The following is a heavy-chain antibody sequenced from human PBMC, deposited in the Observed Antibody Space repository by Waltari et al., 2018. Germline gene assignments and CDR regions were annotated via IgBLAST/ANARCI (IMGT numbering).Heavy chain of an antibody. V-gene: IGHV3-30*02. CDR2: IRYDGSNK. J-gene: IGHJ4*02. CDR1: GFTFSSYG. CDR3: ASSIAARPTGDY. D-gene: IGHD6-6*01. Sequence: QVQLVESGGGVVQPGGSLRLSCAASGFTFSSYGMPWVRQAPGKGLEWVAFIRYDGSNKYYADSVKGRFTISRDNSKNTLYLQMNSLRAEDTAVYYCASSIAARPTGDYWGQGTLVTVSS.